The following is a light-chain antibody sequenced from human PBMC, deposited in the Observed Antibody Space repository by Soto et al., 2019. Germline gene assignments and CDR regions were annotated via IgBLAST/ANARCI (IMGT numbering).Light chain of an antibody. CDR2: AAS. J-gene: IGKJ3*01. CDR3: QQYYSYPFT. CDR1: QGISSY. Sequence: AIRMPQSTSSFSSSTGDSVTITCRASQGISSYLAWYQKKPGKAPKLLIYAASTLQSGVPSRLSGSGSGTDFTIPIRCLQSEEGATDYCQQYYSYPFTFGQGTKVDIK. V-gene: IGKV1-8*01.